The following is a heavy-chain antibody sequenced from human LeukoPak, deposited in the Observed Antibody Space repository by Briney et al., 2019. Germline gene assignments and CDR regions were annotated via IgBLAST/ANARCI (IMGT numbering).Heavy chain of an antibody. D-gene: IGHD3-22*01. V-gene: IGHV1-24*01. J-gene: IGHJ3*02. CDR2: FDPEDGET. Sequence: ASVKVPCKVSGYTLTELSMHWVRQAPGKGLEWMGGFDPEDGETIYAQKFQGRVTMTEDTSTDTAYMELSSLRSEDTAVYYCATDNYSGYYYVGAFDIWGQGTMVTVSS. CDR3: ATDNYSGYYYVGAFDI. CDR1: GYTLTELS.